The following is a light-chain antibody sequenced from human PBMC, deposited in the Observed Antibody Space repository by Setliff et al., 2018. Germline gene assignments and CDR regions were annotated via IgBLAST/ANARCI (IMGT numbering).Light chain of an antibody. CDR1: SSDIGGYNY. CDR3: VSYTNSATLV. J-gene: IGLJ2*01. V-gene: IGLV2-14*03. Sequence: QSALAQPASVSGSPGQSVTISCTGTSSDIGGYNYVSWYQQHPGKAPKLMIYDVSIRPSGVSTRFSGSKSANTASLTISGLRAEDEADYYCVSYTNSATLVFGGGTKSPS. CDR2: DVS.